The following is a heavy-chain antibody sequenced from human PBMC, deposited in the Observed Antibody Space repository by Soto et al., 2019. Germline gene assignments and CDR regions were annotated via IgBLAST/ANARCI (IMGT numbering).Heavy chain of an antibody. J-gene: IGHJ6*02. CDR2: ISYDGTIT. D-gene: IGHD2-2*01. CDR1: GFTISNYG. CDR3: ATTRVGPCSSSICFSGIFDGMEV. Sequence: PGGSLRLSCAASGFTISNYGMHWVRQAPGKGLEWVAVISYDGTITYYADSVKGRFTISRDNSKNTLYLQMNSLRTEDTAVYYCATTRVGPCSSSICFSGIFDGMEVWGQGTTVTVSS. V-gene: IGHV3-30-3*01.